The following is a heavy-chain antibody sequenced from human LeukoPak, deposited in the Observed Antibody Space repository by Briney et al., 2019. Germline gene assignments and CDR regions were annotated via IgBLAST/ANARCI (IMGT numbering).Heavy chain of an antibody. V-gene: IGHV4-39*07. CDR2: IYYSGST. J-gene: IGHJ3*02. D-gene: IGHD3-22*01. Sequence: SETLSLTCTVSGGSISSSSYYWGWIRQPPGKGLEWIGSIYYSGSTYYNPSLKSRVTISVDTSKNQFSLKLSSVTAADTAVYYCARDDDSSGYMSGHAFDIWGQGTMVTVSS. CDR1: GGSISSSSYY. CDR3: ARDDDSSGYMSGHAFDI.